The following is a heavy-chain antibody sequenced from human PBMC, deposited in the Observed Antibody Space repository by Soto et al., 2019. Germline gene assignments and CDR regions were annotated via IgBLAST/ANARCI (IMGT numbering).Heavy chain of an antibody. CDR2: INTDGSIT. V-gene: IGHV3-74*01. J-gene: IGHJ3*02. Sequence: GGSLRLSCAASGFPFSSSWMHWVRQAPGKGLVWVSRINTDGSITTYADSVKGRFTISRDNARNTLFLQVNSLRAEDTAVYYCARVAQGAFDIWGQGTMVT. CDR3: ARVAQGAFDI. CDR1: GFPFSSSW.